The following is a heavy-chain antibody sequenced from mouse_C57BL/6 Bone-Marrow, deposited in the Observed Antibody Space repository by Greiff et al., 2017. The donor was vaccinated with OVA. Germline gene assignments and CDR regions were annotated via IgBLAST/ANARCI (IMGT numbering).Heavy chain of an antibody. D-gene: IGHD2-12*01. CDR3: TTEYSPDY. Sequence: VQLQQSGAELVRPGASVKLSCTASGFNIKDDYMHWVKQRPEQGLEWIGWIDPENGDTEYASKFQGKATITADTSSNTAYLQLSSLTSEDTAVYYCTTEYSPDYWGQGTTLTVSS. CDR2: IDPENGDT. CDR1: GFNIKDDY. J-gene: IGHJ2*01. V-gene: IGHV14-4*01.